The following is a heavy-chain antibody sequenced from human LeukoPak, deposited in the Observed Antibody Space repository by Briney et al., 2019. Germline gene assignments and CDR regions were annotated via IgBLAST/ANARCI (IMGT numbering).Heavy chain of an antibody. V-gene: IGHV3-23*01. Sequence: PGGSLRLSCAASGFTFSSYAMRWVRQPPGKGLEWVSAISGSGGSTYYADSVKGRFTISRDNSKNTLYLQMNSLRAEDTAVYYCAKDGQIVVVSHFDYWGQGTLVTVSS. D-gene: IGHD3-22*01. CDR3: AKDGQIVVVSHFDY. J-gene: IGHJ4*02. CDR1: GFTFSSYA. CDR2: ISGSGGST.